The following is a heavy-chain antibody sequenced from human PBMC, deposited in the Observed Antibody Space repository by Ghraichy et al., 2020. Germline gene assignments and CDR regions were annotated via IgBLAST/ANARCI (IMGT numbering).Heavy chain of an antibody. D-gene: IGHD3-22*01. J-gene: IGHJ4*02. CDR1: GFTVSSFY. CDR3: ASPGHVYDGSYYFLAY. Sequence: GGSLRLSCAASGFTVSSFYMSWVRQPPGKGLEWVSVIYSGGTTYSADSLKGRFTISRDISKNTLFLQMNSLRAEDTAVYYCASPGHVYDGSYYFLAYWGQGTLVTVSS. CDR2: IYSGGTT. V-gene: IGHV3-53*01.